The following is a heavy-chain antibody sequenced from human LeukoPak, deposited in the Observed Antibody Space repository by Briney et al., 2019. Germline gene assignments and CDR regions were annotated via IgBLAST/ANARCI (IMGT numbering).Heavy chain of an antibody. CDR3: ARAGYYDSSGYYYVNAFDI. CDR2: ISSSSSYI. Sequence: PGGSPRLSCAASGFTFSSYSMNWVRQAPGKGLEWVSSISSSSSYIYYADSVKGRFTISRDNAKNSLYLQMNSLRAEDTAVYYCARAGYYDSSGYYYVNAFDIWGQGTMVTVSS. J-gene: IGHJ3*02. V-gene: IGHV3-21*01. D-gene: IGHD3-22*01. CDR1: GFTFSSYS.